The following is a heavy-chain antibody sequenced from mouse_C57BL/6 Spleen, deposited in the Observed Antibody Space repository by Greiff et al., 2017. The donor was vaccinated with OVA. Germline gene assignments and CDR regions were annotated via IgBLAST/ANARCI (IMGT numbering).Heavy chain of an antibody. V-gene: IGHV6-3*01. J-gene: IGHJ3*01. CDR2: IRLKSDNYAT. D-gene: IGHD2-5*01. CDR3: TGYSNYPFAY. CDR1: GFTFSNYW. Sequence: EVKLVESGGGLVQPGGSMKLSCVASGFTFSNYWMNWVRQSPEKGLEWVAQIRLKSDNYATHYAESVKGRFTISRDDSKSSVYLQMNNLRAEDTGIYYCTGYSNYPFAYWGQGTLVTVSA.